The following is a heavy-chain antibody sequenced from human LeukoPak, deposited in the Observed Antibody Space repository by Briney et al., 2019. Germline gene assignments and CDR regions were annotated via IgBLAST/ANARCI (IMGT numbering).Heavy chain of an antibody. J-gene: IGHJ4*02. CDR3: ARAGRSSGWANFDY. V-gene: IGHV4-59*01. D-gene: IGHD6-19*01. Sequence: SETLSLTCTVSGGSISSYYWSWIRQPPGKGLEWIGYIYYSGSTNYNPSLKSRVTISVDTSKNQFSLKLSSVTAAGTAVYYCARAGRSSGWANFDYWGQGTLVTVSS. CDR1: GGSISSYY. CDR2: IYYSGST.